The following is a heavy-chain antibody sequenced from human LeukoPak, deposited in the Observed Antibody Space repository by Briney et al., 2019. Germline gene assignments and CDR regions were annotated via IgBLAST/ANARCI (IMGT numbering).Heavy chain of an antibody. CDR3: ARDDQLLYPYGMDV. J-gene: IGHJ6*02. D-gene: IGHD2-2*02. CDR1: GFTFSSYE. V-gene: IGHV3-48*03. CDR2: ISSSGSTI. Sequence: QPGGSLRLSSAASGFTFSSYEMNWVRQAPGKGLEWVSYISSSGSTIYYADSVKGRFTISRDNAKNSLYLQMNSLRAEDTAVYYCARDDQLLYPYGMDVWGQGTTVTVSS.